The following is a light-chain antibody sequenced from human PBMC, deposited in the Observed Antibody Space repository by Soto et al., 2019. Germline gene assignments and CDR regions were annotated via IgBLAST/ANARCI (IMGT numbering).Light chain of an antibody. J-gene: IGLJ3*02. CDR2: EVS. CDR1: SRDVGGYNY. V-gene: IGLV2-14*01. Sequence: QSALTQPASVSGSPGQSISISCTGTSRDVGGYNYVSWYQQHPGKAPKLLIYEVSNRPSGVSNHFSGSKSANTASLTISGLQAEDEADYYCYSYTNNNTPMFGGGTQLTVL. CDR3: YSYTNNNTPM.